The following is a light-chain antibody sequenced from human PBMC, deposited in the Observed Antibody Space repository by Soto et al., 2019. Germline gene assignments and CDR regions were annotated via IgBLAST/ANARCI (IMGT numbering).Light chain of an antibody. Sequence: EIVMTQSPATLCVSPGERGTLSCMGRQSVSSNLAWYQQKPGQAPRLLIYGASTRATGIPARFSGSGSGTEFTLTISSLQSEDFAVYYCQQYNNWPPWTFGQGTKVDI. CDR3: QQYNNWPPWT. J-gene: IGKJ1*01. CDR2: GAS. V-gene: IGKV3-15*01. CDR1: QSVSSN.